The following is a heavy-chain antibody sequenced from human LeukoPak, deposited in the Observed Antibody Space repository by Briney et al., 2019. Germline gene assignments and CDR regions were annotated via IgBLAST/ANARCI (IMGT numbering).Heavy chain of an antibody. CDR3: AKGKIGSAWYVVFFDY. D-gene: IGHD6-19*01. CDR2: ISYDGSNK. V-gene: IGHV3-30*18. CDR1: GFMFNSYG. Sequence: PGGSLRLSCAASGFMFNSYGMHWVRQAPGKGLEWVAVISYDGSNKYYADSVKGRFIISRDNSKNTLFLQMNSLRAEDTAVYYCAKGKIGSAWYVVFFDYWGQGTLVTVSS. J-gene: IGHJ4*02.